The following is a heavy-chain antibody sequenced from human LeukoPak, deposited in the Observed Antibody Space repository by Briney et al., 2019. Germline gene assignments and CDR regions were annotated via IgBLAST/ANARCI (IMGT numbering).Heavy chain of an antibody. V-gene: IGHV1-8*01. CDR2: VNPNSGHT. J-gene: IGHJ4*02. Sequence: ASVKVSCKASGYTFTSYDINWVRQATGQGLEWMRWVNPNSGHTGYAQKFQGRVTMTRNTPISTAYMELSSLTSEDTAVYYCARGAPGSYCSGGSCPYFDYWGQGTLVSVSS. CDR3: ARGAPGSYCSGGSCPYFDY. D-gene: IGHD2-15*01. CDR1: GYTFTSYD.